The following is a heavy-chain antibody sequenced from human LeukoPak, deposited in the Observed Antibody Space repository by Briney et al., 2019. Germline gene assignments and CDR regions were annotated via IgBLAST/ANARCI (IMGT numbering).Heavy chain of an antibody. D-gene: IGHD6-19*01. CDR3: ARSVAGTYYYYYGMDV. CDR1: GFTFSSYD. Sequence: PGGSLRLSCAASGFTFSSYDMHWVRHATGKGLEWVSAIGTAGDTYYPGSVKGRFTISRENAKNSLYLQMNSLRAGDTAVYYCARSVAGTYYYYYGMDVWGQGTTVTVSS. CDR2: IGTAGDT. J-gene: IGHJ6*02. V-gene: IGHV3-13*01.